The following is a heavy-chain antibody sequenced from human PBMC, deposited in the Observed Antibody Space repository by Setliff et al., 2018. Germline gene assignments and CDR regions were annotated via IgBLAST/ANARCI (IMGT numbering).Heavy chain of an antibody. CDR1: GGSFSGYY. CDR2: INHSGST. D-gene: IGHD6-19*01. J-gene: IGHJ4*02. V-gene: IGHV4-34*01. Sequence: KASETLSLTCAVYGGSFSGYYWSWIRQPPGRGLEWIGEINHSGSTNYNPSLKSRVTISVDTSKNQFSLKLSSVTAADTAVYYCARQWEWLVDYWGQGTLVTVSS. CDR3: ARQWEWLVDY.